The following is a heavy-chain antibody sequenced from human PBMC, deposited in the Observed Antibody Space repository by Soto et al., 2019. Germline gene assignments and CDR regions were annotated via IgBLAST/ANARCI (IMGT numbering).Heavy chain of an antibody. V-gene: IGHV4-59*01. CDR3: ARDLWGYCGTECYPLDV. D-gene: IGHD2-21*01. CDR2: MYNTGCT. Sequence: QVQLQESGPGLVKPSETLSLTCTVSGGSISSYYWSWIRQPPGKGLEWIGYMYNTGCTVYNPSLKSRFTISVDTSKNLFSLKLDAVTAADTAVYYCARDLWGYCGTECYPLDVWGQGTTVTVSS. CDR1: GGSISSYY. J-gene: IGHJ6*02.